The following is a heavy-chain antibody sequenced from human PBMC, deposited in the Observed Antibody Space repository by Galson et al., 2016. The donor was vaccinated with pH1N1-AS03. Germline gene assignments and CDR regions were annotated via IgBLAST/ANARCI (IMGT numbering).Heavy chain of an antibody. D-gene: IGHD5-12*01. J-gene: IGHJ4*02. CDR3: TRSAPRGGHEPFDF. CDR1: GFALIDYS. CDR2: IDPTSTYI. V-gene: IGHV3-21*01. Sequence: SLRLSCAASGFALIDYSMHWVRQAPGKGLEWVSSIDPTSTYIYYADPPTGRFTISRNNAFNSLYLQMNSLRVDDTAVYFCTRSAPRGGHEPFDFWGQGTLVTVS.